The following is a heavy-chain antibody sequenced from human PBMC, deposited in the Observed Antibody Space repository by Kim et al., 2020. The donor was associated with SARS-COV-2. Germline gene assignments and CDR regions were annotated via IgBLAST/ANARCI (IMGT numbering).Heavy chain of an antibody. CDR3: ARRPVGELSYYFDA. J-gene: IGHJ4*02. Sequence: TPSLKSRVTISEDTTMSQFSLKLRYVTAADTAVYYCARRPVGELSYYFDAWGQGTLVTVSS. V-gene: IGHV4-39*01. D-gene: IGHD3-16*02.